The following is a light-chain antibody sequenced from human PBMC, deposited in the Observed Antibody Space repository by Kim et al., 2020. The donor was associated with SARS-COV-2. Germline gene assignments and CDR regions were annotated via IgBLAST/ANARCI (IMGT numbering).Light chain of an antibody. CDR1: SSNIGSNY. Sequence: ELTQPPSASGTPGQRVTISCSGSSSNIGSNYVYWYQQLPGTASKLLIYRNNQRPSGVPDRFPGSKSGTSASLAISGLRSEDEADYYCAAWDDSLSGWVFGGGTQLTVL. V-gene: IGLV1-47*01. J-gene: IGLJ3*02. CDR2: RNN. CDR3: AAWDDSLSGWV.